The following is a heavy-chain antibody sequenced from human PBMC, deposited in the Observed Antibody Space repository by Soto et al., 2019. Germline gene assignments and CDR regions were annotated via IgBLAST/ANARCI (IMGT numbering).Heavy chain of an antibody. CDR2: ISWNSGSI. CDR3: AKRAAVADTGEYYFDY. D-gene: IGHD6-19*01. CDR1: GFTFDDYA. J-gene: IGHJ4*02. Sequence: EVQLVESGGGLVQPGRSLRLSCAASGFTFDDYAMQWVRQAPGKGLEWVSGISWNSGSIGYADSVKGRFTISRDNAKNSLYLQMNSLRAEDTALYYCAKRAAVADTGEYYFDYWGQGTLVTVSS. V-gene: IGHV3-9*01.